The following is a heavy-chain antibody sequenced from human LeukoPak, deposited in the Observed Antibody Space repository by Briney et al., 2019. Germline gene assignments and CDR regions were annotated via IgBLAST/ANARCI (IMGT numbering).Heavy chain of an antibody. CDR1: GFMFRSYG. J-gene: IGHJ4*02. D-gene: IGHD5-18*01. V-gene: IGHV3-30*03. CDR2: ISYDGSPK. Sequence: GGSLRLSCAASGFMFRSYGIHWVRQAPGKGLEWVAVISYDGSPKYYADSVKGRFTISRDNSKNTLYLQMNSLRAEDTAVYYCARVGRGYSFKVYYFDYWGQGTLVTVSS. CDR3: ARVGRGYSFKVYYFDY.